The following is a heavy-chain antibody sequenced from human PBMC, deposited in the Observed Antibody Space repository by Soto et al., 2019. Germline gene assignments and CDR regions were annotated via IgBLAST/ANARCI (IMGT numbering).Heavy chain of an antibody. CDR2: IIPIFGTA. CDR1: GYTFTSYY. Sequence: QVQLVQSGAEVKKPGASVKVSCKASGYTFTSYYMHWVRQAPGQGLEWMGGIIPIFGTANYAQKFQGRVTITADESTSTAYMELSSLRSEDTAVYYCARGGRYGDYYDAFDIWGQGTMVTVSS. J-gene: IGHJ3*02. V-gene: IGHV1-69*01. D-gene: IGHD4-17*01. CDR3: ARGGRYGDYYDAFDI.